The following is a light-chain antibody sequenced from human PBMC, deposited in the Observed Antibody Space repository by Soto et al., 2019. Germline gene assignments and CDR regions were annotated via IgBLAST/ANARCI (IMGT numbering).Light chain of an antibody. Sequence: DVVMTQSPLSLPVTLGQPASSSCRSSQSLVNSDGTTYLNWFQQRPGHSPRRLIYQVSNRVYGVPDRFTGSGSGTDFTLKISRVEAEDVGVYYCMQNTHWPGTFGQGTKLEIK. J-gene: IGKJ2*01. CDR1: QSLVNSDGTTY. CDR3: MQNTHWPGT. V-gene: IGKV2-30*01. CDR2: QVS.